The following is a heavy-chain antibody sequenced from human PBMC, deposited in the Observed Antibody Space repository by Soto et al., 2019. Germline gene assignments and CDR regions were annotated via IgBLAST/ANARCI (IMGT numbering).Heavy chain of an antibody. J-gene: IGHJ6*01. Sequence: YLILSVAGCGLTFGNYGMHWVRQAPGKGLEWVAIIWHDGNNKYYADSVRGRFIISRDNSKNRLYLQMNSLRAEDTAVYYCASDLVGASDAYGLDVWGQGTPVTVSS. D-gene: IGHD1-26*01. V-gene: IGHV3-33*01. CDR2: IWHDGNNK. CDR3: ASDLVGASDAYGLDV. CDR1: GLTFGNYG.